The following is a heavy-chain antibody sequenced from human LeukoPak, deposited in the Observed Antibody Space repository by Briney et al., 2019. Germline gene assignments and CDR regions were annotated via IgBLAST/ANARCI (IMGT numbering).Heavy chain of an antibody. Sequence: SETLSLTCTVSGASISSSIYYWGWIRQPPGKGLEWIGSICYSGSTYYNPSLKSRVTISVDTSKNQFSLKLSSVTAADTAVYYCARQERYCSNGVCLKHFDYWGQGTLVTVSS. V-gene: IGHV4-39*01. D-gene: IGHD2-8*01. J-gene: IGHJ4*02. CDR2: ICYSGST. CDR3: ARQERYCSNGVCLKHFDY. CDR1: GASISSSIYY.